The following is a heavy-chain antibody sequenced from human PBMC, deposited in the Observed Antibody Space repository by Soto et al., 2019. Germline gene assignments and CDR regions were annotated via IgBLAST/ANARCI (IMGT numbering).Heavy chain of an antibody. V-gene: IGHV1-69*13. J-gene: IGHJ4*02. CDR3: ARSAGSSSSLAVAGCCFDY. Sequence: SVKVSCKVSGGTFSSYAISWVRQAPGQGLEWMGGIIPIFGTANYAQKFQGRVTITADESTSTAYMELSSLRSEDTAVYYCARSAGSSSSLAVAGCCFDYWGQGTLVTVSS. D-gene: IGHD6-19*01. CDR2: IIPIFGTA. CDR1: GGTFSSYA.